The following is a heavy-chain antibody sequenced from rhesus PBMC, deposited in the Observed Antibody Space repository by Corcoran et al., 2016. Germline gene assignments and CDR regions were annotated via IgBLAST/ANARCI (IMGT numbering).Heavy chain of an antibody. CDR3: AGTSSYDV. D-gene: IGHD4-4*01. CDR2: ISLRGNT. CDR1: GGSISSNYYY. V-gene: IGHV4-122*02. Sequence: QVQLQASGPGLVKPSETLSLTCTVSGGSISSNYYYWTWIRQAPGKGLEWIGYISLRGNTTNNPSLKSRVTILRDTSKNQFSLKLNSVTAADTAVYYCAGTSSYDVWGRGVLVTVSS. J-gene: IGHJ5-2*02.